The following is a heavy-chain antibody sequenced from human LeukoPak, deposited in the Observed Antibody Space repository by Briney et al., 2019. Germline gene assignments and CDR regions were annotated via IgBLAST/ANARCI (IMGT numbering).Heavy chain of an antibody. CDR1: GGSFSGYY. V-gene: IGHV4-34*01. J-gene: IGHJ4*02. Sequence: PSETLSLTCAVYGGSFSGYYWSWIRQPPGKGLEWIGEINHSGSTNYNPSLKSRVTISVDTSKYQSSLKLSSVTAADTAVYYCASSAPRVGAPDYWGQGTLVTVSS. CDR2: INHSGST. D-gene: IGHD1-26*01. CDR3: ASSAPRVGAPDY.